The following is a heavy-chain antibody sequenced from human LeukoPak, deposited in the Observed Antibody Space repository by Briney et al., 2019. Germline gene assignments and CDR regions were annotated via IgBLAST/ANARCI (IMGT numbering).Heavy chain of an antibody. CDR3: AKCGGMDYDSWIGHFYYFEK. J-gene: IGHJ4*02. D-gene: IGHD3-3*01. V-gene: IGHV3-23*01. Sequence: RGSLRLSCAVSGFTFSSYVMNWVRRAPGKGLEWVSGISGSGGTTYYADSVKGRFTISRDNSKNTLYLQMNSLRAEDTAVYYCAKCGGMDYDSWIGHFYYFEKWGQGTLVTVSS. CDR2: ISGSGGTT. CDR1: GFTFSSYV.